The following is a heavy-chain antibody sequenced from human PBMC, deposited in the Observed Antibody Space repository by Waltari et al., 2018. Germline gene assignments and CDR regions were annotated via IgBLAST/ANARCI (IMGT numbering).Heavy chain of an antibody. D-gene: IGHD3-10*01. V-gene: IGHV4-34*01. J-gene: IGHJ4*02. CDR2: INHSGST. Sequence: QVQLQQWGAGLLKPSETLSLTCAVYGGSFSGYYWSWIRQPPGKGLEWIGEINHSGSTNYNPSRKSRVTISVDTSKNQFSRKLSSVTAADTAVYYCARVRYYGSQDFDYWGQGTLVTVSS. CDR1: GGSFSGYY. CDR3: ARVRYYGSQDFDY.